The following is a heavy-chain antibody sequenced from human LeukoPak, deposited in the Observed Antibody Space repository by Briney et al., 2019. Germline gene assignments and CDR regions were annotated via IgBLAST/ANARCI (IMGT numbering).Heavy chain of an antibody. J-gene: IGHJ6*03. Sequence: SVKVSCKASGGTFNNYAISWVRQAPGQGLEWLGGIMPLFGTPNYAQRFQGRVTITADKSTTAAYMELSSLRSEDTAVYYCARGPRKVCSTTSCPLYYYYYMDVWGEGTTVTVSS. CDR2: IMPLFGTP. D-gene: IGHD2-2*01. CDR1: GGTFNNYA. CDR3: ARGPRKVCSTTSCPLYYYYYMDV. V-gene: IGHV1-69*06.